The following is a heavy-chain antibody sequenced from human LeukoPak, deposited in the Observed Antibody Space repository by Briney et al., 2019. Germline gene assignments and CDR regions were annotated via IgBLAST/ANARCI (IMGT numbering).Heavy chain of an antibody. Sequence: GASVKVSCKASGYTFTSYYMHWVRQAPGQGLEWMGIINPSGGSTSYAQKFQGRVAMTRDMSTSTVYMELSSLRSEDTAVYYCAREGLDLYYFDYWGQGTLVTVSS. CDR2: INPSGGST. J-gene: IGHJ4*02. V-gene: IGHV1-46*01. CDR1: GYTFTSYY. D-gene: IGHD6-19*01. CDR3: AREGLDLYYFDY.